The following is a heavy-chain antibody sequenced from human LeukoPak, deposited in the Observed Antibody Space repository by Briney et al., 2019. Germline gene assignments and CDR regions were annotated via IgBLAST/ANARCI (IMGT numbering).Heavy chain of an antibody. CDR3: AKDVRRCNGACT. Sequence: PGGSLRLSSAASGFSFSTYSFSWVRQAPGKGLEWVSGISASGGDTFYADSVKGRFTISRDNSKNTLSLQMNSLRVEDTAIYYCAKDVRRCNGACTWGQGTLVTVSS. V-gene: IGHV3-23*01. J-gene: IGHJ5*02. CDR1: GFSFSTYS. D-gene: IGHD2-8*01. CDR2: ISASGGDT.